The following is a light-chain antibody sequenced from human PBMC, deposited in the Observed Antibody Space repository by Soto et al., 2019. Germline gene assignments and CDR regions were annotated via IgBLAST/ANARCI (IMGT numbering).Light chain of an antibody. Sequence: EVVMTQSPATLSVSPGERATLSCRASQSVSSSLAWYQQKPGQAPRLLIYGASTRATGIPARFSGSGSGTEFTLTISSLQSEDFAVSYCQQYNIWPPLTFGGGTKVEIK. CDR1: QSVSSS. CDR2: GAS. J-gene: IGKJ4*01. CDR3: QQYNIWPPLT. V-gene: IGKV3-15*01.